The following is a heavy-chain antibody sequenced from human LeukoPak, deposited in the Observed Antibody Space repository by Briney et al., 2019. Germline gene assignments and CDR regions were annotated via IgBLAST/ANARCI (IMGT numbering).Heavy chain of an antibody. J-gene: IGHJ4*02. V-gene: IGHV3-21*01. Sequence: GGSLRLSCAASGFTFSDYAMAWVRQAPGKGLEWVSSISGSGGTTYFADSVNGRFTISRDNAKNSLYLQMNSLRVEDTAVYYCARGPPYGLRSDYFDYWGQGTLVTVSS. CDR3: ARGPPYGLRSDYFDY. CDR2: ISGSGGTT. D-gene: IGHD3-10*01. CDR1: GFTFSDYA.